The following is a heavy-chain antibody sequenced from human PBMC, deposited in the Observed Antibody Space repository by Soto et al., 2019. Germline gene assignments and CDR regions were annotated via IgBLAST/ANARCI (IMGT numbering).Heavy chain of an antibody. J-gene: IGHJ4*02. V-gene: IGHV3-7*01. CDR3: ARGPRSEAPLPQNY. Sequence: PGGSLRLSCAASGFPFSYYCMSWVRQPPGKGLEWVANIKQDGSAKYYVDSVKGRFTISRDNAKNSLYLQMNSLRAEDTAVYYCARGPRSEAPLPQNYWGQGTLVTVSS. CDR2: IKQDGSAK. CDR1: GFPFSYYC.